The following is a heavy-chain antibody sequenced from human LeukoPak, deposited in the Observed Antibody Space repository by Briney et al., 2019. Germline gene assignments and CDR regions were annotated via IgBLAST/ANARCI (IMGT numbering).Heavy chain of an antibody. CDR2: IYYSGST. CDR1: GGSISSYY. CDR3: ARRDSPFDL. D-gene: IGHD3-22*01. J-gene: IGHJ2*01. V-gene: IGHV4-59*01. Sequence: PSETLSLTCTVSGGSISSYYWSWIRQPPGKGLGWIGYIYYSGSTNYNPSLKSRVTISVDTSKKQFSLKVRSVTAADTAVYYCARRDSPFDLWGRGTLVTVS.